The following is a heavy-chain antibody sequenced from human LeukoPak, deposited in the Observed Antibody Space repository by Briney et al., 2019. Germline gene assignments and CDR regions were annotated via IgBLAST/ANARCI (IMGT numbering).Heavy chain of an antibody. J-gene: IGHJ4*02. D-gene: IGHD1-7*01. V-gene: IGHV3-23*01. CDR2: ISGSGGST. CDR3: AKGGSSNWNYVSYY. Sequence: PGGSLRLSCAASGFTFSSYAMSWVRQAPGKGLEWVSGISGSGGSTYYADSVKGRFTISRDNSKNTLYLQMNSLRAEDTAVYYCAKGGSSNWNYVSYYWGQGTLVTVSS. CDR1: GFTFSSYA.